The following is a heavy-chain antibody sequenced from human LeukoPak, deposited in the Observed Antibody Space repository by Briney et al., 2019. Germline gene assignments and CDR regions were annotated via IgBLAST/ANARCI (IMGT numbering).Heavy chain of an antibody. CDR1: GFTFSSYA. J-gene: IGHJ5*02. CDR2: ISYDGSNK. V-gene: IGHV3-30-3*01. CDR3: ARGYCSSTSCSPPSP. Sequence: GGSLRLSCAASGFTFSSYAMHWVRQAPGKGLEWVAVISYDGSNKYYADSVKGRFTISRDDSKNTLYLQMNSLRAEDTAVYYCARGYCSSTSCSPPSPWGQGTLVTVSS. D-gene: IGHD2-2*01.